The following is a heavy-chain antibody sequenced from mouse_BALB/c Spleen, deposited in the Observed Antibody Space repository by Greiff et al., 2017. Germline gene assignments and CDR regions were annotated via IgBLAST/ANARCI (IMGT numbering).Heavy chain of an antibody. CDR1: GFTFSDYY. J-gene: IGHJ2*01. Sequence: EVQGVESGGGLVKPGGSLKLSCAASGFTFSDYYMYWVRQTPEKRLEWVATISDGGSYTYYPDSVKGRFTISRDNAKNNLYLQMSSLKSEDTAMYYCARVGCDAYFDYWGQGTTLTVSS. CDR2: ISDGGSYT. V-gene: IGHV5-4*02. CDR3: ARVGCDAYFDY. D-gene: IGHD3-3*01.